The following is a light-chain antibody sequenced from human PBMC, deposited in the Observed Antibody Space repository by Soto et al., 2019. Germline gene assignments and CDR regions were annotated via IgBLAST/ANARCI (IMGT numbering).Light chain of an antibody. Sequence: EIVMTQSPATLSVSPGERATLSCRASQSVSSNLVWYQQKPGLAPRLLIYGASTRATGIPARFSGSGSGTEFTLTISSLQSEDFAVYYCQQHNNWPTFGPGTKVDIK. CDR2: GAS. V-gene: IGKV3-15*01. CDR1: QSVSSN. CDR3: QQHNNWPT. J-gene: IGKJ3*01.